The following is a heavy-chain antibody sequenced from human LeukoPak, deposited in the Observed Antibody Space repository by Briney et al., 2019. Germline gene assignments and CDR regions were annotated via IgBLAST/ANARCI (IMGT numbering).Heavy chain of an antibody. V-gene: IGHV3-23*01. J-gene: IGHJ4*02. CDR2: ISGSGDST. D-gene: IGHD3/OR15-3a*01. Sequence: GGSLRLSCAASGFTFSSYAMSWVRQAPGKGLEWVSGISGSGDSTYYADSVKGRFTIARDNSKNTLYLQMNSLRAEDTAVYYCAKDRNFWPGSSGFDYWGQGTLVTVSS. CDR3: AKDRNFWPGSSGFDY. CDR1: GFTFSSYA.